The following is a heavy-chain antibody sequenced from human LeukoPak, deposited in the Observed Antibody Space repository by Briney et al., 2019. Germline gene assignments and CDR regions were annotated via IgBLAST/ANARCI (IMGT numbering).Heavy chain of an antibody. CDR1: GYTFTSYY. CDR3: AITYYYDSSGTKNTYYYYGMDV. Sequence: ASVTVSCKASGYTFTSYYMHWVRQAPGQGLEWMGIINPSGGSTSYAQKFQGRVTMTRDTSTSTVYMELSSLRSEDTAVYYCAITYYYDSSGTKNTYYYYGMDVWGQGTTVIVSS. V-gene: IGHV1-46*01. D-gene: IGHD3-22*01. J-gene: IGHJ6*02. CDR2: INPSGGST.